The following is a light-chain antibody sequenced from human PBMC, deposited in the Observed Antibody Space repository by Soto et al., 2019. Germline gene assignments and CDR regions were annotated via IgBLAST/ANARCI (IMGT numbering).Light chain of an antibody. CDR2: GAS. CDR3: QQLNTFPPFFT. Sequence: IQLTQSPSSLSASVGDRVTITCRASQGISSYLAWYQQRPGKAPELLIYGASTLRPGGASRFSGSGSGTEFTLTISSLQPEDFATYFCQQLNTFPPFFTFGPGTKVDIK. V-gene: IGKV1-9*01. CDR1: QGISSY. J-gene: IGKJ3*01.